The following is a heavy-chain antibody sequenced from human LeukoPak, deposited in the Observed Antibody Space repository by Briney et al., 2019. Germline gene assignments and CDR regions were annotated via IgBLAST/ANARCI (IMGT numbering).Heavy chain of an antibody. D-gene: IGHD6-13*01. J-gene: IGHJ4*02. Sequence: PSETLSPTCLVSGGSISSSSYSWGWIRQPPGKGLEWIGNISYSGDTSYNPSLKSRVTISVDTSKNRFSLKLNSVTAADTALYYCARQLYSSRFDYWGQGTLVTVSS. CDR3: ARQLYSSRFDY. CDR2: ISYSGDT. V-gene: IGHV4-39*01. CDR1: GGSISSSSYS.